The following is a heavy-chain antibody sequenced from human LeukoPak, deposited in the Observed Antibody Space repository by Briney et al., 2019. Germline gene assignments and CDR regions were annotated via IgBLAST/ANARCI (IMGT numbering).Heavy chain of an antibody. CDR1: GYSFTSYW. J-gene: IGHJ3*02. V-gene: IGHV5-51*01. CDR3: ARRGASIAAIGDAFDI. D-gene: IGHD6-6*01. Sequence: GESLKISCKGSGYSFTSYWIGWARQMPGKGLEWMGIIYPGDSDTRYSPSFQGQVTISADKSISTAYLQWSSLKASDTAMYYCARRGASIAAIGDAFDIWGQGTMVTVSS. CDR2: IYPGDSDT.